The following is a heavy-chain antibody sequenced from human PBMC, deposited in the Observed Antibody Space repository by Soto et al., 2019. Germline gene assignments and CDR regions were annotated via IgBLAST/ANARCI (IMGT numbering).Heavy chain of an antibody. J-gene: IGHJ4*02. V-gene: IGHV3-30-3*01. Sequence: QVQLVESGGGVVQPGRSLRLSCAASGFTFSPYTMHWVRQTPGKGLEWLAVISYAGSTEYNPDSVKGRFTISRDNSKNTVYLQMNSLRPEDTAIYYCARGGGFCGGDCYKGGIDYWGQGTLLTVAS. D-gene: IGHD2-21*02. CDR3: ARGGGFCGGDCYKGGIDY. CDR2: ISYAGSTE. CDR1: GFTFSPYT.